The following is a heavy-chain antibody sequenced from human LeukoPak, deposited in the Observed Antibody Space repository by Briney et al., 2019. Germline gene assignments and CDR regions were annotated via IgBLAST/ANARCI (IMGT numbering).Heavy chain of an antibody. J-gene: IGHJ6*02. CDR3: ARDLPAAISDYYYGMDV. CDR2: IYYSGST. CDR1: GGSISSGDYY. V-gene: IGHV4-30-4*01. D-gene: IGHD2-2*01. Sequence: SQTLSLTCTVSGGSISSGDYYWSWIRQPPGKGLEWIRYIYYSGSTYYNPSLKSRVTISVDTSKNQFSLKLSSVTAADTAVYYCARDLPAAISDYYYGMDVWGQGTTVTVSS.